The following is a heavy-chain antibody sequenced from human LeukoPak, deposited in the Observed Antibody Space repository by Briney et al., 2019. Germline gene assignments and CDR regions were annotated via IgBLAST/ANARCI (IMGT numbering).Heavy chain of an antibody. CDR1: GYSISSGYY. CDR3: ARYCSSTSCYWFDP. J-gene: IGHJ5*02. Sequence: SETLSLTCTVSGYSISSGYYWGWIRQPPGKGLEWIGSIYHSGSTYYNPSLKSRVTISVDTSKNQFSLKLSSVTAADTAVYYRARYCSSTSCYWFDPWGQGTLVTVSS. D-gene: IGHD2-2*01. CDR2: IYHSGST. V-gene: IGHV4-38-2*02.